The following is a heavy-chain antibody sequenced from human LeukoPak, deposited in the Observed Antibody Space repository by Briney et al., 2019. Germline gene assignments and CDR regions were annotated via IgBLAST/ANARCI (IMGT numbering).Heavy chain of an antibody. Sequence: GRSLRLSCAASGFTFSSYAMHWVRQAPGKGLEWVAVISYDGSNKNYADSVKGRFAISRDNSKNTLYLHMNSLRADDTAVYYCARGGSCSGGNCKYTRKEIGYWGQGTLVTVSS. CDR1: GFTFSSYA. CDR3: ARGGSCSGGNCKYTRKEIGY. CDR2: ISYDGSNK. J-gene: IGHJ4*02. V-gene: IGHV3-30*09. D-gene: IGHD2-15*01.